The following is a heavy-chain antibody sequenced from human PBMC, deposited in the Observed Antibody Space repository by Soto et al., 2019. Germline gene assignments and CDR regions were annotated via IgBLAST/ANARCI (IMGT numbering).Heavy chain of an antibody. CDR2: ISWNSGSI. CDR3: AKDVVRYGYYNGMDV. Sequence: GGSLRLSCAVSGFTLDDYAMHWVRQAPGKGLEWVSGISWNSGSIGYADSVKGRFTISRDNAKNSRYLQMNSLRAQDTALYYCAKDVVRYGYYNGMDVWGQGTTVTASS. D-gene: IGHD1-20*01. CDR1: GFTLDDYA. J-gene: IGHJ6*02. V-gene: IGHV3-9*01.